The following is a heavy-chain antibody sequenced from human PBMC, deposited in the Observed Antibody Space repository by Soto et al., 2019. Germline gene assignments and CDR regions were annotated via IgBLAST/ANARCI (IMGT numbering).Heavy chain of an antibody. Sequence: PGGSLRLSCAASGFTFSSYAMHWVRQAPGKGLEWVAVIWYDGSNQYYADSVEGRITISRDNSKNTLYLQMNSLRAEDTAVYYCAGGYSYSPGCYFDYWGQGALVTVSS. J-gene: IGHJ4*02. CDR1: GFTFSSYA. CDR2: IWYDGSNQ. V-gene: IGHV3-33*08. D-gene: IGHD5-18*01. CDR3: AGGYSYSPGCYFDY.